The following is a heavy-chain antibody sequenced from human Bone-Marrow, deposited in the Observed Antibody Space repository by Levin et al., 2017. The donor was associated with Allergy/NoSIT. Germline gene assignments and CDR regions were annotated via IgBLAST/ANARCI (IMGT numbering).Heavy chain of an antibody. CDR3: ARGRSGGGDVFDF. V-gene: IGHV4-61*03. Sequence: SETLSLTCTVSGDSVSSGSYYWTWIRQSPGTGLEWIGHIFYTGHTNYNPSLKSRLTLSVDTSQNHFSLKLTSLTAADTAVYYCARGRSGGGDVFDFWGQGTWVPVSS. J-gene: IGHJ3*01. D-gene: IGHD2-15*01. CDR2: IFYTGHT. CDR1: GDSVSSGSYY.